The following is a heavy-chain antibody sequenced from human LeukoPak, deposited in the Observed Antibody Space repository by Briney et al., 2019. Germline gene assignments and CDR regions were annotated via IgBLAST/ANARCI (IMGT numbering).Heavy chain of an antibody. D-gene: IGHD5-18*01. CDR3: ARDPVETTMLNFDS. Sequence: PGGSLRLSCATSGFTLSDYYMNWVRQAPGKGLEWVGRTRNKANSYITDYAASVKGRFTISRDDSKKSLYLQMNSLKTEDTAVYYCARDPVETTMLNFDSWGQGTLVTVSS. V-gene: IGHV3-72*01. J-gene: IGHJ4*02. CDR2: TRNKANSYIT. CDR1: GFTLSDYY.